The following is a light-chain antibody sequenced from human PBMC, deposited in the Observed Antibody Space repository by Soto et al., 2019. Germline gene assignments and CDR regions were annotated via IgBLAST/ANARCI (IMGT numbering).Light chain of an antibody. J-gene: IGKJ2*01. CDR3: QQYNNWPPYT. CDR2: DAY. V-gene: IGKV3-11*01. CDR1: QSVSSY. Sequence: EIVLTQSPATLSLSPGERATLSCRASQSVSSYLAWYQQKPGQAPRLIIYDAYNRATGIPDRFSGSGSGTEFTLTISSLQSEDFAVYYCQQYNNWPPYTCGQGTKVDIK.